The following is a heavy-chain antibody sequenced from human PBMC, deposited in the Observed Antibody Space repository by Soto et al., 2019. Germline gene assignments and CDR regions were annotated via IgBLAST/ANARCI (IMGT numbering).Heavy chain of an antibody. Sequence: QVQLQESGPGLVKPSETLSLTCTVSGGSISSYYWSWIRQPAGKGLEWIGRIYTSGSTNYNPSLKSRVTRSVDTSKNQFSLKLSSVTAADTAVYYCARGGPAGLISSSWSFDYWGQGTLVTVSS. CDR3: ARGGPAGLISSSWSFDY. CDR1: GGSISSYY. D-gene: IGHD6-13*01. CDR2: IYTSGST. V-gene: IGHV4-4*07. J-gene: IGHJ4*02.